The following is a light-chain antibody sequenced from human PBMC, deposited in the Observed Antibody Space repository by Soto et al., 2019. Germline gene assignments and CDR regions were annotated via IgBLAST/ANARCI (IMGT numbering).Light chain of an antibody. CDR2: GAS. V-gene: IGKV3-20*01. CDR3: QQYGSSPPWFT. CDR1: QSVSSSY. Sequence: EIVLTQSPGTLSLSPGERATLSCRASQSVSSSYLAWYQQKPGQAPRLLIYGASSRPTGIPDRFSGSGSGTDFTLTIIRLEPEDFAVYYCQQYGSSPPWFTFGPGTKVDIK. J-gene: IGKJ3*01.